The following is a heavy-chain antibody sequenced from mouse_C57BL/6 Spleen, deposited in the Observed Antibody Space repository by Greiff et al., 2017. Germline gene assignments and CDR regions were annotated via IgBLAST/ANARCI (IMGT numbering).Heavy chain of an antibody. D-gene: IGHD1-1*01. J-gene: IGHJ2*01. Sequence: VQLQQPGAELVKPGSSVKLSCKASGYTFTSYWMHWVKQRPGQGLEWIGMIHPNSGSTNYNEKFKSKATLTVDKSSSTAYMQLSSLTSEDSAVYYCARSSLLLRDYWGQGTTLTVSS. CDR1: GYTFTSYW. V-gene: IGHV1-64*01. CDR2: IHPNSGST. CDR3: ARSSLLLRDY.